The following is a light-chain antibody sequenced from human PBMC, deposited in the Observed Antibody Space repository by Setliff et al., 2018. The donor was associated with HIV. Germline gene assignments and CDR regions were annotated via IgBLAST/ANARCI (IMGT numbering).Light chain of an antibody. CDR3: SSYTSSTPLYV. Sequence: ALTQPASVSGSPGQSITISCTGTSSDVGGYSFVSWYQQHPGKAPKLMIYDVSYRPSGVSDRFSGSKSDNTASLTISGLQAEDEADYYCSSYTSSTPLYVFGTGTKGTV. CDR2: DVS. CDR1: SSDVGGYSF. J-gene: IGLJ1*01. V-gene: IGLV2-14*03.